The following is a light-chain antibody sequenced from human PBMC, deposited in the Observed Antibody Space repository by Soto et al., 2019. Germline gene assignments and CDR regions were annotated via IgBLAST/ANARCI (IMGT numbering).Light chain of an antibody. Sequence: EIVLTQSPGTLSLSPGERATLFCRASQTVTNNYIAWYQQKPGQPPRLLIDDASRRASGIPDRFSGSGSGTDFTLTISRLGPEDFAVYYCQQCATSPLTFGQGTKVDIK. CDR3: QQCATSPLT. J-gene: IGKJ1*01. CDR1: QTVTNNY. V-gene: IGKV3-20*01. CDR2: DAS.